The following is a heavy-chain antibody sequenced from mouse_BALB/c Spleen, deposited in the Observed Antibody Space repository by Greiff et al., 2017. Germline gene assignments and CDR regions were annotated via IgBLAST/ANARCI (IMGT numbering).Heavy chain of an antibody. CDR2: ISYDGSN. Sequence: EVQLQQSGPGLVKPSQSLSLTCSVTGYSITSGYYWNWIRQFPGNKLEWMGYISYDGSNNYNPSLKNRISITRDTSKNQFFLKLNSVTTEDTATYYCARGGEAAWFAYWGQGTLVTVSA. CDR3: ARGGEAAWFAY. V-gene: IGHV3-6*02. CDR1: GYSITSGYY. J-gene: IGHJ3*01.